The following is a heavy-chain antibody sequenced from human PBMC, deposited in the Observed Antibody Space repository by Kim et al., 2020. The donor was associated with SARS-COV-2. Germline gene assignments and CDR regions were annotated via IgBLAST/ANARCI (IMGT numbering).Heavy chain of an antibody. CDR2: IIPIFGTA. V-gene: IGHV1-69*13. J-gene: IGHJ4*02. D-gene: IGHD6-13*01. CDR1: GGTFSSYA. Sequence: SVKVSCKASGGTFSSYAISWVRQAPGQGLEWMGGIIPIFGTANYAQKFQGRVTITADESTSTAYMELSSLRSEDTAVYYCARDGSLAAAALDYWGQGTLVTVSS. CDR3: ARDGSLAAAALDY.